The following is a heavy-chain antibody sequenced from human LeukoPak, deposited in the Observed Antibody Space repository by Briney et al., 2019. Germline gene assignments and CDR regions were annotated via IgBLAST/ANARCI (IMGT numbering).Heavy chain of an antibody. D-gene: IGHD3-10*01. CDR2: IKQDGSEK. J-gene: IGHJ4*02. V-gene: IGHV3-7*01. CDR1: GFTFSSYW. Sequence: PGGSLRLSCAASGFTFSSYWMSWVRQAPGKGLEWVANIKQDGSEKYYVDSVKGRFTISRDNAKNSLYLQMNSLRAEDTAVYYCARSEYYDSGSYYTYPDYWGQGTLVTVSS. CDR3: ARSEYYDSGSYYTYPDY.